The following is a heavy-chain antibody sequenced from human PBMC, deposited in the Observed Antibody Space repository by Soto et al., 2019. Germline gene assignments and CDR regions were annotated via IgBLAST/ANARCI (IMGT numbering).Heavy chain of an antibody. Sequence: ASVKVSCKASGYTFTGYYMHWVRQAPGQGLEWMGWINPNSGGTNYAQKFQGRVTMTRDTSISTAYMELSRLRSDDTAVYYCAREGDSCSGASCHQGFDPWGQGTLVTVSS. J-gene: IGHJ5*02. CDR3: AREGDSCSGASCHQGFDP. D-gene: IGHD2-15*01. CDR2: INPNSGGT. CDR1: GYTFTGYY. V-gene: IGHV1-2*02.